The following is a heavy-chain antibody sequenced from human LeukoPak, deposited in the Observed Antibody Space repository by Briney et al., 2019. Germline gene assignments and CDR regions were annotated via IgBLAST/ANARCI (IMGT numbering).Heavy chain of an antibody. J-gene: IGHJ4*02. CDR1: GGSISSYY. V-gene: IGHV4-59*01. CDR3: ARSGYSYGWDYFDY. D-gene: IGHD5-18*01. Sequence: SETLSLTCTASGGSISSYYWSWIRQPPGKGLEWIGYIYYSGSTNYNPSLKSRVTISVDTSKNQFSLKLSSVTAADTAVYYCARSGYSYGWDYFDYWGQGTLVTVSS. CDR2: IYYSGST.